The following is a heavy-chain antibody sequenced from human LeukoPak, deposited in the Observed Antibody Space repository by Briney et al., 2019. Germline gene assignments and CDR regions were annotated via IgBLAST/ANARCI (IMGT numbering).Heavy chain of an antibody. Sequence: ASVKVSCKASGYTFTSYYIHWVRQAPGQGLEWMGIINPSGGGTSYAQKFQGRVTMTRNTSISTAYMELSSLRSEDTAVYYCARGRGTAALYYMDVWGKGTTVTISS. J-gene: IGHJ6*03. V-gene: IGHV1-46*01. CDR3: ARGRGTAALYYMDV. CDR1: GYTFTSYY. D-gene: IGHD6-13*01. CDR2: INPSGGGT.